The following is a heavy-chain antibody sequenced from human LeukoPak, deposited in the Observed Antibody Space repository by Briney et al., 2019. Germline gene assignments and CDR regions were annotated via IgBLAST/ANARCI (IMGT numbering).Heavy chain of an antibody. Sequence: SETLSLTCTVSGGSINGYSCTRLRQSAGAGLECIGRIHTSGTTYYNPSFKSRVSMSVDTSNNKFSLRLNSVSAADTAVYYCARDPGGHGRYFDYWGQGALVTVSS. D-gene: IGHD1-14*01. CDR3: ARDPGGHGRYFDY. CDR1: GGSINGYS. J-gene: IGHJ4*02. CDR2: IHTSGTT. V-gene: IGHV4-4*07.